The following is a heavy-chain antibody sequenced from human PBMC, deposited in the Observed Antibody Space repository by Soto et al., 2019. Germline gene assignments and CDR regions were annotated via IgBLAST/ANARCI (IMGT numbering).Heavy chain of an antibody. CDR1: GFTFGSHG. CDR3: AKDLRTTISDYGMDV. J-gene: IGHJ6*02. D-gene: IGHD2-21*01. CDR2: ISYDETNE. Sequence: QVQLVESGGGLVQPGGSLRLTCVASGFTFGSHGMHWVRQAPGKGLEWVAVISYDETNEYYVDSVKGRFTISRDNSKSTLYLQMNRLRPEDTAVYKCAKDLRTTISDYGMDVLGQGTTVTVSS. V-gene: IGHV3-30*18.